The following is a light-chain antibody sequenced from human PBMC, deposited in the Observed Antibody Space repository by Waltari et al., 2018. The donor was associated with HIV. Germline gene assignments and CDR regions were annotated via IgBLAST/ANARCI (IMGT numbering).Light chain of an antibody. CDR3: QQYNSYSHT. Sequence: IQMTRSRSTLSASVEHRVTITCRASQSITAWLAWYQQKPGKAPKLLIYKASSLQSGVPSRFSGSGSGTEFTLTISSLQPDDCATYYCQQYNSYSHTFGQGTKLEIK. CDR1: QSITAW. V-gene: IGKV1-5*03. CDR2: KAS. J-gene: IGKJ2*01.